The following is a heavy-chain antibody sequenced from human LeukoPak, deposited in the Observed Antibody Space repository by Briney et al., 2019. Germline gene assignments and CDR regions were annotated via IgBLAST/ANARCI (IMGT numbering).Heavy chain of an antibody. CDR1: GFTFSSYE. J-gene: IGHJ4*02. CDR3: ASVPYDSSGYYYFSLDY. Sequence: GGSLRHSCAASGFTFSSYEMNWVRQAPGKGLEWVSYISSSGSTIYYADSVKGRFTISRDNAKNSLYLQMNSLRAEDTAVYYCASVPYDSSGYYYFSLDYWGQGTLVTVSS. CDR2: ISSSGSTI. V-gene: IGHV3-48*03. D-gene: IGHD3-22*01.